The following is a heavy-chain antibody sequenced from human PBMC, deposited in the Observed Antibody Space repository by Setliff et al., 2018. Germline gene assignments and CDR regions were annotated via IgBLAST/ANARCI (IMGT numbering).Heavy chain of an antibody. Sequence: ASVKVSCKASGYTFRNYAFAWVRQAPGQGLEWVGWISVYNGDTNYAQKFQGRVTLTTDTSTSTAYMELRSLTSGDSAFYYCARAPSVELVTIRTNSWFTYWGQGTLVTVS. CDR3: ARAPSVELVTIRTNSWFTY. V-gene: IGHV1-18*01. CDR2: ISVYNGDT. J-gene: IGHJ4*02. CDR1: GYTFRNYA. D-gene: IGHD5-18*01.